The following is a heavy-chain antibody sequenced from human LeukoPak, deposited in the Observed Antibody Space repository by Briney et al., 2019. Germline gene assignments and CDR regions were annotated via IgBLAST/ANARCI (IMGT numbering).Heavy chain of an antibody. CDR3: ARGFSTYYYDSSGYSYDWFDP. V-gene: IGHV3-21*01. D-gene: IGHD3-22*01. J-gene: IGHJ5*02. Sequence: ETLSLTCAISGGSITSSNWWTWVRQPPGKGLQWVASINSRSSFIWYADSLKGRFTISRDNAKNSLFLQMNSLRAEDTAMYYCARGFSTYYYDSSGYSYDWFDPWGQGIQVIVSS. CDR1: GGSITSSNW. CDR2: INSRSSFI.